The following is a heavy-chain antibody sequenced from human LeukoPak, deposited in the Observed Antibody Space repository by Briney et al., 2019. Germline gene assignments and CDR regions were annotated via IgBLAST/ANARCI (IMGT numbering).Heavy chain of an antibody. CDR3: VTMIVVVIPPHY. Sequence: ASVKVSFKASGYTFTGYYMHWVRQAPGQGLEWMGWLNPNSGGTNYSQKFQGRVTITRDTSISTAYMELSRLRSDDTAVYYCVTMIVVVIPPHYWGQGTLVTVSS. V-gene: IGHV1-2*02. CDR1: GYTFTGYY. D-gene: IGHD3-22*01. J-gene: IGHJ4*02. CDR2: LNPNSGGT.